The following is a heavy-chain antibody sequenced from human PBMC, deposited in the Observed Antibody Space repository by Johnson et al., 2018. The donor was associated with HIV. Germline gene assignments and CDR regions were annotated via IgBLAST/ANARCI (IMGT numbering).Heavy chain of an antibody. CDR3: AKTMAQGEYAFDV. J-gene: IGHJ3*01. Sequence: MQLVESRGVLVQPGGSLRLSCAASGFTVSSNEMSWVRQAPGKGVEWVSSISGGSTYYADSRKGRFTISRDNSKNSLYLQLTSLRDDDTAVYYCAKTMAQGEYAFDVWGQGTLVTVSS. CDR2: ISGGST. D-gene: IGHD3-10*01. V-gene: IGHV3-38-3*01. CDR1: GFTVSSNE.